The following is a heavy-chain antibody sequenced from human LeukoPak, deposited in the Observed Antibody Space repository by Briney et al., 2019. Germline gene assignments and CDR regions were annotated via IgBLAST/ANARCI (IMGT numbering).Heavy chain of an antibody. D-gene: IGHD6-13*01. Sequence: GGSLRLSCAASGFTFSSYAMHWVRQAPGKGLEWVAVISYDGSNKYYVDSVKGRFTISRDNSKNTLYLQMNSLTAEDTAVYYCARDTLYSSSWYYFDYWGQGTLVTVSS. V-gene: IGHV3-30*14. CDR2: ISYDGSNK. J-gene: IGHJ4*02. CDR3: ARDTLYSSSWYYFDY. CDR1: GFTFSSYA.